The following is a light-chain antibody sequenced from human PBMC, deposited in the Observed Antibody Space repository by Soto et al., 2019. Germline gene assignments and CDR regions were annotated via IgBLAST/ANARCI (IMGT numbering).Light chain of an antibody. CDR2: DAS. CDR3: QQYNSYWT. Sequence: DIQMTQSPSTLSASVGDRVTITCRASQSISSWLAWYQQKPGKAPKLLIYDASSLEIGVPSRFSGSGSGTEFTLTISRLQPDDFATYYCQQYNSYWTFGQGTKVEIK. V-gene: IGKV1-5*01. J-gene: IGKJ1*01. CDR1: QSISSW.